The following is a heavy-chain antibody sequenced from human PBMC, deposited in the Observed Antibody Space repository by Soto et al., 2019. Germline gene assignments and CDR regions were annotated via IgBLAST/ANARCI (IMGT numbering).Heavy chain of an antibody. CDR1: GGTFSSYA. CDR2: IIPIFGTA. V-gene: IGHV1-69*12. CDR3: ARTRTRTHYRDGYNFWPAGSDAFDI. Sequence: QVQLVQSGAEVKKPGSSVKVSCKASGGTFSSYAISWVRQAPGQGLEWMGGIIPIFGTANYAQKFQGRVTITADESTSPAYMELSSLRSEDTAVYYCARTRTRTHYRDGYNFWPAGSDAFDIWGQGTMVTVSS. D-gene: IGHD3-3*01. J-gene: IGHJ3*02.